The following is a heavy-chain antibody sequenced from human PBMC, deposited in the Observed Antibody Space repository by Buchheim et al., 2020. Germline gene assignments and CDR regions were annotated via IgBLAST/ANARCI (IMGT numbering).Heavy chain of an antibody. V-gene: IGHV1-46*01. D-gene: IGHD3-22*01. CDR1: GYTFTDYF. CDR2: INPSGGSP. J-gene: IGHJ5*02. Sequence: QVQLVQSGAEVKKSGASVKVSCKASGYTFTDYFVHWARRAPGQGLEWVGLINPSGGSPDYAQKFQGSVTMTRATSTSTVYLDLSSLSSDDTAVYFCARGPYFDTSGYYHSNWFDPWGQGTL. CDR3: ARGPYFDTSGYYHSNWFDP.